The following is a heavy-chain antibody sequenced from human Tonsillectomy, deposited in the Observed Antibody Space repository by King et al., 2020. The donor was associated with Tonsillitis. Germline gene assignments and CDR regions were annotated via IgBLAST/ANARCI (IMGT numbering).Heavy chain of an antibody. V-gene: IGHV4-59*01. J-gene: IGHJ4*02. D-gene: IGHD6-13*01. CDR2: IYYSGST. CDR3: ARDKGYSSSHFDY. Sequence: LQLQESGPGLVKPSETLSLTCTVSGGSINSYYWSWIRQPPGKGLEWIGYIYYSGSTNYNPSLKSRVTVSVDTSQNQFSLKTTSVTAADPAVYFCARDKGYSSSHFDYWGQGTLFTVSS. CDR1: GGSINSYY.